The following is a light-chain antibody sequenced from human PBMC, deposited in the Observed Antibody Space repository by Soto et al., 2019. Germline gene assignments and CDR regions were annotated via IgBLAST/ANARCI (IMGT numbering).Light chain of an antibody. V-gene: IGLV7-43*01. J-gene: IGLJ2*01. CDR2: STG. CDR3: LLYYGDSHLVV. CDR1: TGAVTSGSY. Sequence: QAVVTQEPSLTVSPGGTVTLTCASSTGAVTSGSYPSWFQQKPGQAPRALIYSTGDKHPWTPARFSASLLVDKAALTLSGVQAEDEGDYYCLLYYGDSHLVVFGGGTKLTVL.